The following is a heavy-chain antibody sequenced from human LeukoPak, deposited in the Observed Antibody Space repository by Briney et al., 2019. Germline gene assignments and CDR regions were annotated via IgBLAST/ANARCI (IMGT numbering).Heavy chain of an antibody. D-gene: IGHD6-13*01. CDR2: ISYDGSNK. CDR1: GFTFSSYA. V-gene: IGHV3-30-3*01. Sequence: PGGSLRLSCAASGFTFSSYAMHWVRQASGKGLEWVAVISYDGSNKYYADSVKGRFTISRDNSKNTLYLQMNSLRAEDTAVYYCARGLYSSSWYGTEVGYWGQGTLVTVSS. CDR3: ARGLYSSSWYGTEVGY. J-gene: IGHJ4*02.